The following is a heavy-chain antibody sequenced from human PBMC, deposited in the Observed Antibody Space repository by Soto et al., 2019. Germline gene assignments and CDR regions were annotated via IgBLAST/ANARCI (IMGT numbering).Heavy chain of an antibody. Sequence: GGSLRLSCSASGFTFSSYEMNWVRQAPGKELEWVSYISSSGSSTNYPDSVRGRFTISRDNAKNTLYLQMNSLRVEDTAVYYCAPPPTGLDVWGQGTAVTAP. D-gene: IGHD1-1*01. CDR3: APPPTGLDV. CDR1: GFTFSSYE. J-gene: IGHJ6*02. CDR2: ISSSGSST. V-gene: IGHV3-48*03.